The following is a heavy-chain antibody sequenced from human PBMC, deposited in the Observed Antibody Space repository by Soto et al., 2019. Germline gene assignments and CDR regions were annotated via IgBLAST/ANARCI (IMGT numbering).Heavy chain of an antibody. CDR2: ISYDGSNK. CDR1: GFTFSSYA. CDR3: ARDSGYERYYYYGMDV. J-gene: IGHJ6*02. D-gene: IGHD5-12*01. Sequence: GGSLRLSCAASGFTFSSYAMHWVRQAPGKGLEWVAVISYDGSNKYYADSVKGRFTISGDNSKNTLYLKMNSLRAEDTAVYYCARDSGYERYYYYGMDVWGQGTTVTVSS. V-gene: IGHV3-30-3*01.